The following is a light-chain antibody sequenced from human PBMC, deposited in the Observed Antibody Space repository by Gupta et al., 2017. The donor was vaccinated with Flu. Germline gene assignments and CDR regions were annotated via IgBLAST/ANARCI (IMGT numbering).Light chain of an antibody. CDR3: CQARQPPSS. V-gene: IGKV2-28*01. CDR2: LGS. Sequence: DIVMTQSPLSLPVTPGEPASIACGSSQSLLHSNGYNYLDWYLQKPGQSPQLLLYLGSKRASGVPDRFSGSGSCTAFTLKIIRGEAPDVVTYYCCQARQPPSSFGQGTKLEIK. CDR1: QSLLHSNGYNY. J-gene: IGKJ2*03.